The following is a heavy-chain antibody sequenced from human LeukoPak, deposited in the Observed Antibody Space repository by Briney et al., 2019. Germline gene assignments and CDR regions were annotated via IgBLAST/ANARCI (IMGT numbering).Heavy chain of an antibody. J-gene: IGHJ6*02. Sequence: ASVKVSCKASGYTFTSYYMHWVRQAPGQGLEWMGIINPSGGSTNYAQKLQGRVTMTTDTSTSTAYMELRSLRSDDTAVYYCARARREAYYDFWSGYYHYYGMDVWGQGTTVTVSS. CDR3: ARARREAYYDFWSGYYHYYGMDV. CDR2: INPSGGST. V-gene: IGHV1-46*01. CDR1: GYTFTSYY. D-gene: IGHD3-3*01.